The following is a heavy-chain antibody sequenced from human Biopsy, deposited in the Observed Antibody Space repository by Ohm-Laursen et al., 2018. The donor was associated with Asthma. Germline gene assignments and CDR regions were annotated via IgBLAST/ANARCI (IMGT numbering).Heavy chain of an antibody. CDR2: ISGYNGDT. J-gene: IGHJ5*02. Sequence: GASVKVSCKASGYTFSNYAISWVRQAPGQGLEWMGWISGYNGDTKFAQNVKGRLSLTTDTSTSTAYTELRSLTSDDTAVYYCVRDKVVVVPGSKGPTDWFDPWGQGTLVTVSS. CDR3: VRDKVVVVPGSKGPTDWFDP. V-gene: IGHV1-18*04. CDR1: GYTFSNYA. D-gene: IGHD2-15*01.